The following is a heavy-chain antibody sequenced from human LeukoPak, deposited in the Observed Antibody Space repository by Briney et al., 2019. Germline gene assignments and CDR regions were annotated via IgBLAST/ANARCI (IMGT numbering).Heavy chain of an antibody. D-gene: IGHD1-26*01. Sequence: LGESLKISCKGSGYRFTSYWIGWVRQMPGKGLEWMGIIYPGDSDTRYSPSFQGQVTISADKSISTAYLQWSSLKASDTAMYYCARCRPFSRSPYDAFDIWGQGTMVTVSS. CDR1: GYRFTSYW. J-gene: IGHJ3*02. CDR3: ARCRPFSRSPYDAFDI. V-gene: IGHV5-51*01. CDR2: IYPGDSDT.